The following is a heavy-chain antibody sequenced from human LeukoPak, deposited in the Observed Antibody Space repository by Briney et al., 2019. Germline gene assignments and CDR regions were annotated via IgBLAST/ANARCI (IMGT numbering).Heavy chain of an antibody. CDR2: IIPILGIA. CDR1: GGTFSSYA. D-gene: IGHD4-17*01. J-gene: IGHJ3*02. Sequence: ASVKVSCKASGGTFSSYAISWVRQAPGQGLEWMGRIIPILGIANYAQKFQGRVTITADKSTSTAYMELSSLRSEDPAVYYCARVRYPVGAFDIWGQGTMVTVSS. V-gene: IGHV1-69*04. CDR3: ARVRYPVGAFDI.